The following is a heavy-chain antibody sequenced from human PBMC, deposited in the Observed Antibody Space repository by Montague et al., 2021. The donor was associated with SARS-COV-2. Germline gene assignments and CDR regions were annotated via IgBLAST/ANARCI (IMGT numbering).Heavy chain of an antibody. CDR3: ARSYYDILTAYYTPFDY. Sequence: PALVKSTQTLTLTCTFSGFSLSTSGMRASWIRQPPGKALEWLARIDWGDYKFYSTSLKTRLTISKDTSKNQVVLTMTNMDPVDTATYYCARSYYDILTAYYTPFDYWGQGTLVTVSS. D-gene: IGHD3-9*01. CDR2: IDWGDYK. J-gene: IGHJ4*02. CDR1: GFSLSTSGMR. V-gene: IGHV2-70*04.